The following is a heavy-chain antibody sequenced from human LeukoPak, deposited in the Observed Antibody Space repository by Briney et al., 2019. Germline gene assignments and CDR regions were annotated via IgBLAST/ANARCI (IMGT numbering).Heavy chain of an antibody. CDR3: ASLVGSSSGGFDY. D-gene: IGHD6-19*01. CDR1: GYTFTGYD. CDR2: MNPNSGNT. Sequence: ASVKVSCKASGYTFTGYDINWVRQATGQGLEWTGWMNPNSGNTGYAQKFQGRVTMTRNTSISTAYMELSSLRSEDTAVYYCASLVGSSSGGFDYWGQGTLVTVSS. V-gene: IGHV1-8*01. J-gene: IGHJ4*02.